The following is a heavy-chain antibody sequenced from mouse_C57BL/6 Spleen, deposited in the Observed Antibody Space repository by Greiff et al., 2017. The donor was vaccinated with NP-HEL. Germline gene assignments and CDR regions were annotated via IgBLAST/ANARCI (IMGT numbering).Heavy chain of an antibody. CDR3: ARDGYDGYPYFDY. D-gene: IGHD2-3*01. CDR1: GYTFTDYY. V-gene: IGHV1-76*01. CDR2: IYPGSGNT. Sequence: QVQLQQSGAELVRPGASVKLSCKASGYTFTDYYINWVKQRPGQGLEWIARIYPGSGNTYYNEKFKGKATLTAEKSSSTAYMQLSSLTSEDSAVYFCARDGYDGYPYFDYWGQGTTLTVSS. J-gene: IGHJ2*01.